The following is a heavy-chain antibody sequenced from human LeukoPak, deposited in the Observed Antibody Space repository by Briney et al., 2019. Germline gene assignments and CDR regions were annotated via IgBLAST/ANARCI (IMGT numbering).Heavy chain of an antibody. CDR2: VNPDSGNT. CDR1: GYTFTNYD. D-gene: IGHD2/OR15-2a*01. J-gene: IGHJ6*02. CDR3: ARSLVITSYYYYGLDV. Sequence: ASVKVSCKASGYTFTNYDINWVRQATGQGLEWMGWVNPDSGNTGYAQKFQGRVTMTRNTSISTAYMELSSLRSEDTAVYYCARSLVITSYYYYGLDVWGQGTTVTVSS. V-gene: IGHV1-8*01.